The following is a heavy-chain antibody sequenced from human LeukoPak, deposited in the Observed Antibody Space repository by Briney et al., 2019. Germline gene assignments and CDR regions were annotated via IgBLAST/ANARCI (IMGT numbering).Heavy chain of an antibody. D-gene: IGHD1-7*01. V-gene: IGHV1-18*01. CDR3: ARKILGWNYGWFDP. J-gene: IGHJ5*02. CDR2: ISAYNGNT. CDR1: GYTFTSYG. Sequence: ASVKVSCKASGYTFTSYGISWVRQAPGQGLEWMGWISAYNGNTNYAQKPQGRVTMTTDTSTSTAYMELRSLRSDDTAVYYCARKILGWNYGWFDPWGQGTLVTVSS.